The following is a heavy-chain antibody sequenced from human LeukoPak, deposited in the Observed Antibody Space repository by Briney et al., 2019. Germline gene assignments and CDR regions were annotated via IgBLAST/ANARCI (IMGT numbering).Heavy chain of an antibody. D-gene: IGHD2-2*01. CDR3: ARDRYCSSTSCPMDYYYYYMVV. CDR1: GGSFSGYY. CDR2: ISHSGST. J-gene: IGHJ6*03. Sequence: SETLSLTCAVYGGSFSGYYWSWIRQPPGKGLEWIGEISHSGSTNYNPSLKSRVTISVDTSKNQFSLKLSSVTAADTAVYYCARDRYCSSTSCPMDYYYYYMVVWGKGTTVTVSS. V-gene: IGHV4-34*01.